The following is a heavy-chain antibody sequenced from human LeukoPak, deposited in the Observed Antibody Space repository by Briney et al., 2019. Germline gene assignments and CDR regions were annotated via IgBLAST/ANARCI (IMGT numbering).Heavy chain of an antibody. V-gene: IGHV1-46*01. CDR1: GYPFSTYW. CDR3: ARGLYYYDRSTYDDFDY. D-gene: IGHD3-22*01. Sequence: ASVKVSCKASGYPFSTYWLHWVRQAPGQGLEWMGFVNPNDGARIYAQKFQGRITTTRDTSTNTVFMELSSLRSEDTAVYYCARGLYYYDRSTYDDFDYWGQGTLVTVSS. CDR2: VNPNDGAR. J-gene: IGHJ4*02.